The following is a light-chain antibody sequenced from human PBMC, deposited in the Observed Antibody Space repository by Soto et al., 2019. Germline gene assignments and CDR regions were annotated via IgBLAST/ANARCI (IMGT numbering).Light chain of an antibody. Sequence: QSALTQPPSASGSPGQAVTISCNGTKNDIGVYDFVSWYQHHPGKAPRLIIYEVVQRPSGVPDRFSGSKSGNTASLTVSWLQAADEADYFCKSYAGSNTYVFGSGTKVTVL. CDR1: KNDIGVYDF. J-gene: IGLJ1*01. CDR2: EVV. V-gene: IGLV2-8*01. CDR3: KSYAGSNTYV.